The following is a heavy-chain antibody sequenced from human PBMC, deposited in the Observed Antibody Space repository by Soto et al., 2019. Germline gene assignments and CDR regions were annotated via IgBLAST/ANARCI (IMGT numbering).Heavy chain of an antibody. V-gene: IGHV1-18*01. J-gene: IGHJ5*02. CDR3: ARYRVNDYGDYDDWFDP. CDR2: ISAYNGNT. Sequence: GASVKVSCKASGYTFTSYGISWVRQAPGQGLEWMGWISAYNGNTNYAQKLQGRVTMTTDTSTSTAYMELRSLRSDDTAVYYYARYRVNDYGDYDDWFDPWGQGTLVTVS. CDR1: GYTFTSYG. D-gene: IGHD4-17*01.